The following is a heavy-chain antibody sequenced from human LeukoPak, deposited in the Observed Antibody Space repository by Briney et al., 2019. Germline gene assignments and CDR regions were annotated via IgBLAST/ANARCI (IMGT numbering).Heavy chain of an antibody. CDR2: SRNKASSYTT. CDR1: GFKFSDHY. Sequence: GGSQRLSCAASGFKFSDHYIDWVRQAPGKGLEWVGRSRNKASSYTTEYAASVEGRFTISRDVSESSLYLQMNSLRAEDTAVYYCAKDPSTLLLWFGELFSDYFDYWGQGTLVTVSS. J-gene: IGHJ4*02. V-gene: IGHV3-72*01. D-gene: IGHD3-10*01. CDR3: AKDPSTLLLWFGELFSDYFDY.